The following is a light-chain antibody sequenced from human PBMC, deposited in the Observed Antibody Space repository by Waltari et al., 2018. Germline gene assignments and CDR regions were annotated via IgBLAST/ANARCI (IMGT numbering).Light chain of an antibody. Sequence: DIQMTQSPSSLSASVGHRVTITFRASQGISSNLNWYQQKPVEAPKLLICFANRLENGVASRVSGSGSVTEFTLTISSLQPEDFATYFCQQYNSLPYSFGQGTKVEIK. J-gene: IGKJ2*03. CDR1: QGISSN. V-gene: IGKV1-17*01. CDR2: FAN. CDR3: QQYNSLPYS.